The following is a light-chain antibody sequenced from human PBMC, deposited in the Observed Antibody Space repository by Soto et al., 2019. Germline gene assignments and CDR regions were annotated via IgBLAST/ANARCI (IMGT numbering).Light chain of an antibody. CDR2: DVS. Sequence: QSALTQPASVSGSPGQSITISCTGTSSDVGGYNSVSWYQHHPGKAPKLMIFDVSDRPSGVSSRFSGSKSGNTASLTISGLQAEDEADYYCSSYTTSSHPHYVFGPGTKLTVL. J-gene: IGLJ1*01. V-gene: IGLV2-14*03. CDR1: SSDVGGYNS. CDR3: SSYTTSSHPHYV.